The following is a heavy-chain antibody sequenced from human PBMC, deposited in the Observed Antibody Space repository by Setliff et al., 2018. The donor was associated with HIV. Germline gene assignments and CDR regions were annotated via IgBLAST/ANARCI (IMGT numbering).Heavy chain of an antibody. J-gene: IGHJ4*02. CDR3: IIAYSSGWLAPMGFDS. CDR2: LYYGGST. CDR1: GDSISGYY. V-gene: IGHV4-39*02. D-gene: IGHD6-19*01. Sequence: PSETLSLTCTVSGDSISGYYWGWVRQPPGKGLEWIGSLYYGGSTYYNPSLKSRVTISVDTSKNHFSLKLSSVTAADTAVYYCIIAYSSGWLAPMGFDSWGQGTLVTVSS.